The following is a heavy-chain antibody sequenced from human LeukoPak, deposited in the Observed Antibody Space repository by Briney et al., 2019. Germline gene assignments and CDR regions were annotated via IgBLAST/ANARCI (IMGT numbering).Heavy chain of an antibody. D-gene: IGHD2-2*01. CDR2: ISGSRSDI. Sequence: GGSLRLSCEASGFTFSSYAMSWVRQAPGKGLEWVSAISGSRSDIYYADSVKGRFTISRDNSKNTLYLQMNSLRAEDTAVYYCAAPTSYCSSTNCHLDYWGQGTLVTVSS. CDR1: GFTFSSYA. J-gene: IGHJ4*02. V-gene: IGHV3-23*01. CDR3: AAPTSYCSSTNCHLDY.